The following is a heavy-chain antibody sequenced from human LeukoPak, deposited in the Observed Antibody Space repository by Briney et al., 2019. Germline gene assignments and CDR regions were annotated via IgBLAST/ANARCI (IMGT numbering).Heavy chain of an antibody. CDR2: ISYDGSNK. J-gene: IGHJ4*02. CDR1: GFTFSSYG. D-gene: IGHD1-26*01. Sequence: PGGSLRLSCAASGFTFSSYGMHWVRQAPGKGLEWVAVISYDGSNKYYADSVKGRFTISRDNSKNTLYLQMNSLRAEDTAVYYCAKDFQSGTNDYWGRGTLVTVSS. CDR3: AKDFQSGTNDY. V-gene: IGHV3-30*18.